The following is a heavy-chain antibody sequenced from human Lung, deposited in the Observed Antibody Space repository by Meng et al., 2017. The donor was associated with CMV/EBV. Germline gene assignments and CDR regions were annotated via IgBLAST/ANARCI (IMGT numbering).Heavy chain of an antibody. Sequence: GEXXKISCAASGFTFNSYRMNWLRQAPGRGLEWVSYISSSSSSIYYTDSVKGRFTISRDNAKNSLYLEMNSLRVDDTGVYFCARDAGEGIVVVPAAISEYWXPGTXVTVSS. V-gene: IGHV3-48*04. D-gene: IGHD2-2*02. CDR3: ARDAGEGIVVVPAAISEY. J-gene: IGHJ4*02. CDR1: GFTFNSYR. CDR2: ISSSSSSI.